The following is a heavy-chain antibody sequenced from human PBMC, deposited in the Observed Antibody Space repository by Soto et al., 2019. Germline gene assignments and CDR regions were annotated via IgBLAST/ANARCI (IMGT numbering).Heavy chain of an antibody. CDR3: AHRSRGYAYYFDQ. D-gene: IGHD5-12*01. CDR1: GFSLSTRGVG. J-gene: IGHJ4*02. Sequence: QITLKESGPTLAKPTQTLTLTCSFSGFSLSTRGVGVGWIRQHPGKALEWLALIFWDDDKWYSPSLRSRLTITEDTSKNQADLIMTSMYPVDTATYYCAHRSRGYAYYFDQWGQGTQVTVYS. CDR2: IFWDDDK. V-gene: IGHV2-5*02.